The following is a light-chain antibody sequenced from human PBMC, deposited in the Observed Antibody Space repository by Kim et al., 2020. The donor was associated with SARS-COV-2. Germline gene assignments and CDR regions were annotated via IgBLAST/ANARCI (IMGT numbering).Light chain of an antibody. CDR1: MLGNKY. V-gene: IGLV3-1*01. CDR3: QAWDSSTSDWV. CDR2: QTT. J-gene: IGLJ3*02. Sequence: SYELTQPPSVSVSPGQAASISCSGDMLGNKYACWYQQKPGQSPVLVIYQTTKRPSGIPERFSGSNSGNTATLTISGTQAMDEADYYCQAWDSSTSDWVFGGGTQLTVL.